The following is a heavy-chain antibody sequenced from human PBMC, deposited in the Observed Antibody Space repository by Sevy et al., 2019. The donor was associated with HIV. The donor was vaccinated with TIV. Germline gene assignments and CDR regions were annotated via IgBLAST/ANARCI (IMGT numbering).Heavy chain of an antibody. Sequence: GGSLRLSCAASGFTFSSYAMHWVRQAPGKGLEWVAVISYDGSNKYYEDSVKGRFTISRDNSKKTLYLQMNSLRAEDTAVYYCARELTSSRITMIVVGRGFDPWGQGTLVTVSS. CDR3: ARELTSSRITMIVVGRGFDP. J-gene: IGHJ5*02. V-gene: IGHV3-30*04. D-gene: IGHD3-22*01. CDR1: GFTFSSYA. CDR2: ISYDGSNK.